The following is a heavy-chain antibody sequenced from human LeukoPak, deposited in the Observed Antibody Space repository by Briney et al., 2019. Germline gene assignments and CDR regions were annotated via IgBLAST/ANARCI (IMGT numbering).Heavy chain of an antibody. V-gene: IGHV4-4*07. CDR2: IYTSGST. CDR1: GGSISSYY. Sequence: SETLSLTCTVSGGSISSYYWSWIRQPAGKGLEWIGRIYTSGSTNYNPSLKSRVTMSVDTSKNQFSLKLSSVTAADTAVYYCERNEGSSSWSYHNWFDPWGQGTLVTVSS. J-gene: IGHJ5*02. D-gene: IGHD6-13*01. CDR3: ERNEGSSSWSYHNWFDP.